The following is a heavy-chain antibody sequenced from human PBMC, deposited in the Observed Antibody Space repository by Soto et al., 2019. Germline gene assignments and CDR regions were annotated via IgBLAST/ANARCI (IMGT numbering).Heavy chain of an antibody. CDR1: GFTFSSYE. V-gene: IGHV3-48*03. J-gene: IGHJ4*02. D-gene: IGHD6-13*01. CDR2: ISSSGSTI. CDR3: ARDSSSWYRDYFDY. Sequence: EVQLVESGGGLVQPGGSLRLSCAASGFTFSSYEMNWVRQAPGKGLEWVSYISSSGSTIYYADSVMGRFTISRDNAKNSLYLQMNSLRAEDTAVYYCARDSSSWYRDYFDYWGQGTLVTVSS.